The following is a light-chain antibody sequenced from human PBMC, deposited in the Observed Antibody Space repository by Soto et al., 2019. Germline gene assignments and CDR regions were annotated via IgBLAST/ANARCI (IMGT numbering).Light chain of an antibody. CDR2: GAS. Sequence: DIVMTQSPATLSVSTGERATLSCRASQSVSSNLAWYQQKPGQAPRLLIYGASTRATGIPARFSGSGSGTEFSLTISSLQSEDLAVYYCQQYNNWPPWTFGQGTNVEI. CDR3: QQYNNWPPWT. CDR1: QSVSSN. J-gene: IGKJ1*01. V-gene: IGKV3-15*01.